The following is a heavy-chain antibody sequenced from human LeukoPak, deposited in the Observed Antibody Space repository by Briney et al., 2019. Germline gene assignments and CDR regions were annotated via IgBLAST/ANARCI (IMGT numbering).Heavy chain of an antibody. V-gene: IGHV3-21*01. J-gene: IGHJ4*02. D-gene: IGHD3-22*01. CDR3: ARKVSEGFDF. Sequence: GSLRLSCTASGFTFSGYSMNWIRQAPGKGLGWVSSFGTRSTSVYHAGSVKGRFAISRDNAKNSLYLQMNSLRAEDTALYYCARKVSEGFDFWGQGTLVTVSS. CDR1: GFTFSGYS. CDR2: FGTRSTSV.